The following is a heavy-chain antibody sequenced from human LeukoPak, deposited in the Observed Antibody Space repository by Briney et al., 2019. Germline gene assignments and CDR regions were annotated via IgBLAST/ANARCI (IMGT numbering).Heavy chain of an antibody. J-gene: IGHJ4*02. Sequence: SETLSLTCTVSGGSISSYYWSWIRRPPGKGLEWIGYIYYSGSTNYNPSLKSRVTISVDTSKNQFSLKLSSVTAADTAVYYCARAFEYYYDSSGYYLDYWGQGTLVTVSS. CDR2: IYYSGST. CDR3: ARAFEYYYDSSGYYLDY. V-gene: IGHV4-59*01. D-gene: IGHD3-22*01. CDR1: GGSISSYY.